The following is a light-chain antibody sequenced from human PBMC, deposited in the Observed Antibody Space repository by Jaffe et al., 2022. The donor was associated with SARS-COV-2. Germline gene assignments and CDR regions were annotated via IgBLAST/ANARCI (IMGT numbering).Light chain of an antibody. CDR1: ALSRQS. J-gene: IGLJ3*02. CDR3: QSADISATHSWV. CDR2: KDS. V-gene: IGLV3-25*03. Sequence: SYELTQPPSVSVSPGQTARITCSGDALSRQSTYWYQQKPGQAPVLVIYKDSERPSGIPERFSGSSSGTTVTLTISGVQAEDEADYYCQSADISATHSWVFGGGTKLTVL.